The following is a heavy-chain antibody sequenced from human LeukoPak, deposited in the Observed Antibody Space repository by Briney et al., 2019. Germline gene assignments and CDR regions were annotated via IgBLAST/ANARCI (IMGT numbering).Heavy chain of an antibody. CDR2: FDPEDGET. CDR1: GYTLTELS. D-gene: IGHD2-8*02. V-gene: IGHV1-24*01. CDR3: ATGGNGWCCNFDY. J-gene: IGHJ4*02. Sequence: ASVKVSCKVSGYTLTELSMHWVRQAPGKGLEWMGGFDPEDGETIYAQKFQGRVTMTEGTSTDTAYMELSSLRSEDTAVYYCATGGNGWCCNFDYWGQGTLVTVSS.